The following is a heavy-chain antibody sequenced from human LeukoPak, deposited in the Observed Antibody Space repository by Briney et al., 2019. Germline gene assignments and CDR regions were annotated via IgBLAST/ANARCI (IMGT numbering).Heavy chain of an antibody. CDR2: INPSSGST. D-gene: IGHD6-6*01. Sequence: GASVKVLYSAPGYTYTIYHMRWARQAPGQGLEWMGIINPSSGSTSYAQKFQGRVTMTRDTSTSTVYMDVSSLRSDDTAVYYCATIAASAAEYFLICGHRTLVTVSS. V-gene: IGHV1-46*01. J-gene: IGHJ1*01. CDR3: ATIAASAAEYFLI. CDR1: GYTYTIYH.